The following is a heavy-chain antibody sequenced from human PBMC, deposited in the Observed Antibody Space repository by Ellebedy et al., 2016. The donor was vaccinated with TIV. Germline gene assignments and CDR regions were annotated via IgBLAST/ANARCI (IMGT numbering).Heavy chain of an antibody. CDR1: GGSFSGYY. V-gene: IGHV4-34*01. Sequence: SETLSLTCAVYGGSFSGYYWSWIRQPPGKGLEWIGEINHSGSTNYNPSLKSRVTISVDTSKNQFSLKLSSVTAADTAVYYCARGIAAAQNAYFQHWGQGTLVTVSS. CDR3: ARGIAAAQNAYFQH. D-gene: IGHD6-13*01. CDR2: INHSGST. J-gene: IGHJ1*01.